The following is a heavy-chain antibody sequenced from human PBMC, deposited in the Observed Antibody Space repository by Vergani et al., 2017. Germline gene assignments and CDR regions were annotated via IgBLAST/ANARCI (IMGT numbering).Heavy chain of an antibody. Sequence: VQLLESGGRLVQPGGSLRLSCAASGFTFSSYNMNWVRQAPGKGLEWVSVISYDGNKKNYADSVKGRFTISRDNSKNTLYLEMNALRAEDTAVYYCARDFLTRVTTLDYYYMGVWGKGTTVTVSS. J-gene: IGHJ6*03. CDR2: ISYDGNKK. V-gene: IGHV3-30*03. D-gene: IGHD1-1*01. CDR1: GFTFSSYN. CDR3: ARDFLTRVTTLDYYYMGV.